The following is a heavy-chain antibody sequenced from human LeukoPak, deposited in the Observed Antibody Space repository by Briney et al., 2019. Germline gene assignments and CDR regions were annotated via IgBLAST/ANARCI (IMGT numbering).Heavy chain of an antibody. J-gene: IGHJ4*02. CDR2: ISGSGGST. D-gene: IGHD3-22*01. V-gene: IGHV3-23*01. CDR3: ARNYDSSGYCLNHFDY. CDR1: GFTFSSYA. Sequence: GGSLRLSCAASGFTFSSYAMSWVRQAPGKGLEWVSAISGSGGSTYYADSVKGRFTISRDNSKNTLYLQMNSLRAEDTAVYYCARNYDSSGYCLNHFDYWGQGTLVTVSS.